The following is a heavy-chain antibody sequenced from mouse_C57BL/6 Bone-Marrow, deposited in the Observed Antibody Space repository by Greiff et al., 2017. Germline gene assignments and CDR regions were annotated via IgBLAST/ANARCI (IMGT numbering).Heavy chain of an antibody. J-gene: IGHJ3*01. CDR2: IEPENGDT. CDR1: GFNIKDDY. CDR3: TRIAY. V-gene: IGHV14-4*01. Sequence: EVKLQESGAELVRPGASVKLSCTASGFNIKDDYMHWVKQRPEQGLEWIGWIEPENGDTEYASKFQGKATITVDTSSNTAYLQLSSLTSEDTAVYYCTRIAYWGQGTLVTVSA.